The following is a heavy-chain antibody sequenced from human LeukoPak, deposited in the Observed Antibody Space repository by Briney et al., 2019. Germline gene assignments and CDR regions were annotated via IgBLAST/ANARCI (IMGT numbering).Heavy chain of an antibody. CDR2: IWYDGSRI. J-gene: IGHJ6*02. D-gene: IGHD3-16*01. Sequence: PGGSPRLSCAASGFTFSSYGVHWVRQAPGKGLEWVAVIWYDGSRIYYADSVKGRFTISRDNSKNTLYLQMNSLRADDTAMYYCARGVSHYYYGMDVWGQGTTVTVSS. CDR1: GFTFSSYG. V-gene: IGHV3-33*01. CDR3: ARGVSHYYYGMDV.